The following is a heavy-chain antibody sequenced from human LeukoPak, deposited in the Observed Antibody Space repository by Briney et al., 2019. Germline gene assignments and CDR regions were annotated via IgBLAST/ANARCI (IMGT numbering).Heavy chain of an antibody. CDR3: AGTRRYCSGGSCYNWFDP. D-gene: IGHD2-15*01. CDR1: GGSISSYY. V-gene: IGHV4-59*08. CDR2: IYYSGST. Sequence: PSETLSLTCTVSGGSISSYYWSWIRQPPGKGLEWIGYIYYSGSTNYNPSLKSRVTISVDTSKNQFSLKLNSVTAADTAVYYCAGTRRYCSGGSCYNWFDPWGQGTLVTVSS. J-gene: IGHJ5*02.